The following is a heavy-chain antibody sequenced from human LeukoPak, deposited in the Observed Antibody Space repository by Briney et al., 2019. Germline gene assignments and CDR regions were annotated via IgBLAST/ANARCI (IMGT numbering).Heavy chain of an antibody. Sequence: SGGSLRLSCAASGFTFSSYGMHWVRQAPGKGLEWVAVIWYDGSNKYYADSVKGRFTISRDNSKNTLYLQVNSLRAEDTAVYYCARDSCGGDCYSGGYWGQGTLVTVSS. V-gene: IGHV3-33*01. CDR1: GFTFSSYG. CDR3: ARDSCGGDCYSGGY. J-gene: IGHJ4*02. D-gene: IGHD2-21*02. CDR2: IWYDGSNK.